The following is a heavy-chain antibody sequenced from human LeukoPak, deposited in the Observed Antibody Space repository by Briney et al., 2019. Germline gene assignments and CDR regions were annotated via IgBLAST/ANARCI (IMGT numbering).Heavy chain of an antibody. CDR2: ISGSGGST. CDR3: AKSDDSSGYSPEDY. J-gene: IGHJ4*02. D-gene: IGHD3-22*01. V-gene: IGHV3-23*01. CDR1: GFTFSSYA. Sequence: GSLRLSCAASGFTFSSYAMSWVRQAPGKGLEWVSAISGSGGSTYYADSVKGRFTISRDNSKNTLYLQMNSLRVEDTAVYYCAKSDDSSGYSPEDYWGQGTLVTVSS.